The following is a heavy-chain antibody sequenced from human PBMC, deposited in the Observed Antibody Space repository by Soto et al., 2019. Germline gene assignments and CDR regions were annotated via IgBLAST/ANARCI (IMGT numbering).Heavy chain of an antibody. CDR1: GGTFSSYA. CDR3: ARTGVVVVAATPLIDAFDI. V-gene: IGHV1-69*13. CDR2: IIPIFGTA. J-gene: IGHJ3*02. D-gene: IGHD2-15*01. Sequence: SVKVSCKASGGTFSSYAISWVRQAPGQGLEWMGGIIPIFGTANYAQKFQGRVTITADESTSTAYMELSSLRSEDTAVYYCARTGVVVVAATPLIDAFDIWGQGTMVTVS.